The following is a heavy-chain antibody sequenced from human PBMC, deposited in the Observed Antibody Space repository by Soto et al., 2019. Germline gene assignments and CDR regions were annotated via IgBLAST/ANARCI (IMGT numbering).Heavy chain of an antibody. J-gene: IGHJ5*02. CDR2: ISHSGDT. CDR3: AKFSGFFTIPPFAP. V-gene: IGHV4-4*02. CDR1: GDSISSINW. D-gene: IGHD2-8*01. Sequence: SETLSLTCGVSGDSISSINWWSWVRQSPGKGLEWIGEISHSGDTNYNPSLQSRVILSLDKSKNQVSLKLTSVTAADTAVYFCAKFSGFFTIPPFAPGGQGTLVTVAS.